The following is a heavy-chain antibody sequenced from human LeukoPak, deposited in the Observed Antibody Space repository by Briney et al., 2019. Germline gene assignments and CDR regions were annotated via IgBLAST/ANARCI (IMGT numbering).Heavy chain of an antibody. Sequence: PSETLSLTCTVSGGSISSSSYYWGWIRQPPGKGLEWIGSIYYSGSTYYNPSLKSRVTISVDTSKNQFSLKLSSVTAADTAVYYCAREGSTYGYSYGYHRISNSYWGQGTLVTVSS. V-gene: IGHV4-39*07. D-gene: IGHD5-18*01. CDR3: AREGSTYGYSYGYHRISNSY. CDR2: IYYSGST. J-gene: IGHJ4*02. CDR1: GGSISSSSYY.